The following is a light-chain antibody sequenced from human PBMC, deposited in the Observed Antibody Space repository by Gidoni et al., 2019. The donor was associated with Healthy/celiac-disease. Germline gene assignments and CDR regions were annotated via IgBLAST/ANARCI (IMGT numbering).Light chain of an antibody. Sequence: ESVLTQSPGTLSLSPGERATLSCRASQSVSSSYLAWYQQKPGQAPRLLIYGASSRATGIPDRFSGSGSGTDFTLTISRLEPEDFAVYYCQQYGSSIRFGGGTKVEIK. CDR2: GAS. CDR1: QSVSSSY. V-gene: IGKV3-20*01. J-gene: IGKJ4*01. CDR3: QQYGSSIR.